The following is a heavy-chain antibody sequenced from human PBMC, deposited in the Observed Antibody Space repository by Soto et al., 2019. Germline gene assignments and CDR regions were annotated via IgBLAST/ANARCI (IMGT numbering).Heavy chain of an antibody. CDR3: ARSYDFWSGYWGPFDP. CDR1: GGSISSYY. V-gene: IGHV4-59*01. D-gene: IGHD3-3*01. CDR2: IYYSGST. Sequence: QVQLQESGPGLVKPSETLSLTCTVSGGSISSYYWSWIRQPPGKGLEWIGYIYYSGSTNYNPSLKCRVTISVDTSKNQFSLKLSSVTAADTAVYYCARSYDFWSGYWGPFDPWGQGTLVTVSS. J-gene: IGHJ5*02.